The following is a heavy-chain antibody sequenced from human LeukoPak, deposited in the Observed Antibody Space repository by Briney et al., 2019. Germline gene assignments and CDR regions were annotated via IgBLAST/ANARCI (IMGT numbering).Heavy chain of an antibody. CDR2: ISSSGSTI. J-gene: IGHJ1*01. D-gene: IGHD3-22*01. Sequence: GGSLRLSCAASGFSFSSYEMNWVRQAPGKGLEWVSYISSSGSTIYYADSVKGRFTISRDNAKNSLYLQMNSLRAEDTAVYYCARAHYYDSSGFSHFQHWGQGTLVTVSS. CDR1: GFSFSSYE. V-gene: IGHV3-48*03. CDR3: ARAHYYDSSGFSHFQH.